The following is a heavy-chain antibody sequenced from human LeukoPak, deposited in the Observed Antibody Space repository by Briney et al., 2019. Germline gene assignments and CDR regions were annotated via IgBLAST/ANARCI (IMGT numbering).Heavy chain of an antibody. Sequence: SETLSLTCTVSGGSISSSSYSWGWVRQSPGKGLEWIGTIYYSGATYYSPSLKSRVTISEDTSYNHFSLKLTSVTAADTAVHYCARALSYGDKRFDSWGQGALVTVSS. CDR1: GGSISSSSYS. CDR3: ARALSYGDKRFDS. V-gene: IGHV4-39*02. D-gene: IGHD4-17*01. CDR2: IYYSGAT. J-gene: IGHJ4*02.